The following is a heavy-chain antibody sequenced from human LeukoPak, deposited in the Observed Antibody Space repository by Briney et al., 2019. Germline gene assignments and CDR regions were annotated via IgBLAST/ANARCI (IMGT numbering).Heavy chain of an antibody. CDR3: ARFFSTYYYDSSGYYDAFDI. CDR2: IYYSGST. Sequence: SETLSLTCTVSGGSLSSYYWSWIRQPPGKGLEWIGYIYYSGSTNYNPSLKSRVTISVDTSKNQFSLKLSSVTAADTAVYYCARFFSTYYYDSSGYYDAFDIWGQGTMVTVSS. J-gene: IGHJ3*02. CDR1: GGSLSSYY. D-gene: IGHD3-22*01. V-gene: IGHV4-59*01.